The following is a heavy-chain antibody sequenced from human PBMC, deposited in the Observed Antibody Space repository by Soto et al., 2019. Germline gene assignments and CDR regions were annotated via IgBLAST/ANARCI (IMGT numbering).Heavy chain of an antibody. CDR3: AREGKDCSRYDY. D-gene: IGHD4-4*01. V-gene: IGHV3-21*01. Sequence: EVQLVESGGGLVKPGGSLRLSCAASGFTFSSYSMNWVRQAPGKGLEWVSSISSSSSYIYYADSVKGRFTISRDNAKNSLYLQMTSLRAEDTAVYYCAREGKDCSRYDYWGQGTLVTVSS. CDR2: ISSSSSYI. CDR1: GFTFSSYS. J-gene: IGHJ4*02.